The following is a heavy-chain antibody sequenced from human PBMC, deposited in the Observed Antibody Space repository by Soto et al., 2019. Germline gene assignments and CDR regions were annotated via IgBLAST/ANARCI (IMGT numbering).Heavy chain of an antibody. CDR2: INHSGST. V-gene: IGHV4-34*01. CDR3: ASGWYGYVDY. J-gene: IGHJ4*02. CDR1: GGSFSGYY. D-gene: IGHD5-18*01. Sequence: SETLSLTCAVYGGSFSGYYWSWIRQPPGKGLEWIGEINHSGSTNYNPSLKSRVTISVDTSKNQFSLKLSSVTAADTAVYYCASGWYGYVDYWGQGTLVTVSS.